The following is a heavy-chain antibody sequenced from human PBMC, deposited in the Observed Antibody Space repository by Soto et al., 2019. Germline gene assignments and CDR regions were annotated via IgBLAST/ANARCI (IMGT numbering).Heavy chain of an antibody. Sequence: QVQLVQSGAEVKKPGASVKVSCKTSGYTFTGYGINWVRQAPGHGLEWMGWISVFDGNTKYGQNIQDRVIMTTDTSTSTAYMELRSLRSDDTAVYFCGRDGSGGIIDSWGQGTMLIVSS. CDR2: ISVFDGNT. CDR1: GYTFTGYG. J-gene: IGHJ3*01. D-gene: IGHD2-15*01. V-gene: IGHV1-18*01. CDR3: GRDGSGGIIDS.